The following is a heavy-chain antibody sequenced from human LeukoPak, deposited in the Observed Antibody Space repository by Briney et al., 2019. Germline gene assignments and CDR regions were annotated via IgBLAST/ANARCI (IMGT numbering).Heavy chain of an antibody. J-gene: IGHJ6*02. CDR2: ISYDGSNK. Sequence: GGSLRLSCAASGFTFSSYGMHWVRQAPGKGLEWVAVISYDGSNKYYADSVKGRFTISRDNSKNTLYLQMNSLRAEDTAVYFCAKKLFSGYDGYYYYGMDVWGQGTTVTVSS. CDR3: AKKLFSGYDGYYYYGMDV. CDR1: GFTFSSYG. D-gene: IGHD5-12*01. V-gene: IGHV3-30*18.